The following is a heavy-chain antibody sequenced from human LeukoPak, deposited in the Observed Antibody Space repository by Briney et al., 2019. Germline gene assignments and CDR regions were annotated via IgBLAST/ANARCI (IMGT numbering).Heavy chain of an antibody. CDR1: GYTFTDYF. D-gene: IGHD3-10*01. V-gene: IGHV1-2*06. CDR3: ARDLCFGELLWFDP. J-gene: IGHJ5*02. Sequence: ASVKVSCKASGYTFTDYFIHWVRQAPGQGPEWMGRMNGNSGVTMYAQTVQDRVTMNRDTSISTAYMELRRLPSDDTAVYDFARDLCFGELLWFDPWGQGTLVPVSS. CDR2: MNGNSGVT.